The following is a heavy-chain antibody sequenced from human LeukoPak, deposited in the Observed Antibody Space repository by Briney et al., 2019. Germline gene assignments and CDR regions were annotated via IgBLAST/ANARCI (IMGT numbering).Heavy chain of an antibody. Sequence: SETLSLTCAVYGGSFSGYYWSWIRQPPGRGLEWIGEINHSGSTNYNPSLKSRVTISVDTSKNQFSLKLSSVTAADTAVYYCARVTMIVVVNWFDPWGQGTLVTVSS. CDR1: GGSFSGYY. CDR3: ARVTMIVVVNWFDP. V-gene: IGHV4-34*01. D-gene: IGHD3-22*01. CDR2: INHSGST. J-gene: IGHJ5*02.